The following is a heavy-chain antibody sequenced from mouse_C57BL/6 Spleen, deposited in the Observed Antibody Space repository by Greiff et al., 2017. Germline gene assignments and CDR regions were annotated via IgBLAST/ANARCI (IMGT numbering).Heavy chain of an antibody. V-gene: IGHV1-69*01. CDR3: ARGHYGSNYFDY. Sequence: VQLQEPGAELVMPGASVKLSCKASGYTFTSYWMHWVKQRPGQGLEWIGEIDPSDSYTNYNQKFKGKSTLTVDKSSSTAYMQLSSLTSEDSAVYYCARGHYGSNYFDYWGQGTTLTVSS. CDR1: GYTFTSYW. CDR2: IDPSDSYT. D-gene: IGHD1-1*01. J-gene: IGHJ2*01.